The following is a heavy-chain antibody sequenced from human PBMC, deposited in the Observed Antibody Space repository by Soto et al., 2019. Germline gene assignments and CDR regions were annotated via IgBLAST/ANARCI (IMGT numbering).Heavy chain of an antibody. CDR1: GGSISSSRYY. V-gene: IGHV4-39*01. J-gene: IGHJ4*01. D-gene: IGHD1-7*01. CDR3: ERQPTGTTDDEFDY. CDR2: IYFSGST. Sequence: QVQLQESGPGLVKPSETLSLTCTVSGGSISSSRYYWGWIRQPPGKGLEWIGSIYFSGSTYYTPSGKSRVTISVDTSTNPFSLKLSAVTAADTAVYFCERQPTGTTDDEFDYWCHGTLVPGS.